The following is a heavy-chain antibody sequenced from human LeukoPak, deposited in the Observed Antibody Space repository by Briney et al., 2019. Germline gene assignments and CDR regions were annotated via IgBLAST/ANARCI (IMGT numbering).Heavy chain of an antibody. CDR2: MKQDGSEK. CDR3: VRAMDV. CDR1: GFAFSSYW. Sequence: PGGSLRLSCVASGFAFSSYWMSWIRQAPGKGLEWVANMKQDGSEKYYVDQVKGRFTISRDNAKNSVYLQRNSLRAEDTAVYYCVRAMDVWGQGTTVTVSS. J-gene: IGHJ6*02. V-gene: IGHV3-7*04.